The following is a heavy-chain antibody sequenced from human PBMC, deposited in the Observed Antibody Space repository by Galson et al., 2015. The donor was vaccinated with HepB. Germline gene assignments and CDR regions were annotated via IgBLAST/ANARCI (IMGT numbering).Heavy chain of an antibody. Sequence: VKVSCKASGYTFTSYYMHWVRQAPGQGLEWMGIINPGGGSTSYAQKLQGRVTMTRDTSTSTVYMELSSLRSEDTAVYYCAREAPSPYGSGSYYNDYWGQGTLVTVSS. V-gene: IGHV1-46*04. J-gene: IGHJ4*02. CDR1: GYTFTSYY. D-gene: IGHD3-10*01. CDR3: AREAPSPYGSGSYYNDY. CDR2: INPGGGST.